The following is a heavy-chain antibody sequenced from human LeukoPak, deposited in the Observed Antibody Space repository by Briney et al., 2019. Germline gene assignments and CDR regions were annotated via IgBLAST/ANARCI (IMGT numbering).Heavy chain of an antibody. CDR2: IYSGGST. V-gene: IGHV3-53*01. CDR1: GFTVSSTF. Sequence: GGSLRLSCSASGFTVSSTFMSWVRQAPGKGLEWVSVIYSGGSTYYADSVKGRFTISRDNSKNTLYLQMNSLRAEDTAVYYCARGTSSGWYGAYWGQGTLVTVSS. CDR3: ARGTSSGWYGAY. D-gene: IGHD6-19*01. J-gene: IGHJ4*02.